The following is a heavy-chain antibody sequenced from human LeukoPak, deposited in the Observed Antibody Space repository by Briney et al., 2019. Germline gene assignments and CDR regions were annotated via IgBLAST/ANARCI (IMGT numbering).Heavy chain of an antibody. Sequence: GGSLRLSCAASGFTFNSYAMSWVRQAPGKGLEWVSFIRRKAHGGTTEYGASVKGRFSSSRDDSKSIAYLQMNSLKSEDTAVYFCTRVTYYYDNSGYFHFDYWGQGTLVTVSS. J-gene: IGHJ4*02. V-gene: IGHV3-49*04. CDR3: TRVTYYYDNSGYFHFDY. CDR1: GFTFNSYA. CDR2: IRRKAHGGTT. D-gene: IGHD3-22*01.